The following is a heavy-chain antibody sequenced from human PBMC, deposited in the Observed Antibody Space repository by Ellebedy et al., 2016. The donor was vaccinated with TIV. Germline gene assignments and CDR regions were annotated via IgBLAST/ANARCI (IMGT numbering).Heavy chain of an antibody. Sequence: ASVKVSCKASGYTFTSYYMHWVRQAPGQGLEWMGWINAYSGGTNYAQKFQGRVTMTRDTSISTAYMELSRLRSDDTAVYYCAREWQWLAHFDYWGQGTLVTVSS. CDR3: AREWQWLAHFDY. D-gene: IGHD6-19*01. CDR1: GYTFTSYY. CDR2: INAYSGGT. J-gene: IGHJ4*02. V-gene: IGHV1-2*02.